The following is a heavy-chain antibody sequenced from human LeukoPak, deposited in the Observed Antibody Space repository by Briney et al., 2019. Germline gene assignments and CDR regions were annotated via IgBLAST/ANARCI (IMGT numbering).Heavy chain of an antibody. Sequence: GGSLRLSCAASGFTFSSYWMTWVRQAPGKGLEWVANIKQDGSEKYYVDSVKGRFSISRDNAKNSLYLQMNSLRAEDTAVYYCARGYDSSGDLFDYWGQGTLVTVFS. V-gene: IGHV3-7*04. CDR2: IKQDGSEK. CDR1: GFTFSSYW. CDR3: ARGYDSSGDLFDY. D-gene: IGHD3-22*01. J-gene: IGHJ4*02.